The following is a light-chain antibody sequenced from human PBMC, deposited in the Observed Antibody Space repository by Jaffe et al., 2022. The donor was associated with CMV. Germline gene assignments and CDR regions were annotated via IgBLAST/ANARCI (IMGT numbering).Light chain of an antibody. CDR3: YSAADNIGV. V-gene: IGLV3-27*01. CDR2: KNT. J-gene: IGLJ3*02. CDR1: VVA. Sequence: SYELTQPSSVSVSPGQTARITCSGDVVATRWFQQKPGQAPILVIYKNTERPSGIPERFSGSTSGTTVTLTISGAQVEDEADYYCYSAADNIGVFGGGTKLTVL.